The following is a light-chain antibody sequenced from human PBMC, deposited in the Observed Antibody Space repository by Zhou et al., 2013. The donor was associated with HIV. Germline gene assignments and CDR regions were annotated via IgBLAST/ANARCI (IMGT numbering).Light chain of an antibody. CDR1: QGVDSW. Sequence: DIRMTQSPSSVSASVGDRVTITCRASQGVDSWLAWFQQKPGKAPDLLIYGASNLERGVPSRFSGSGSGTDFTFTISTLQPEDFATYYCQQSYTTLIFSFGPGTKVEI. V-gene: IGKV1-12*01. J-gene: IGKJ3*01. CDR2: GAS. CDR3: QQSYTTLIFS.